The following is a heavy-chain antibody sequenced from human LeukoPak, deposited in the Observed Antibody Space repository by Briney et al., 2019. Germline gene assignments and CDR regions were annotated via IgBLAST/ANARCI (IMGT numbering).Heavy chain of an antibody. J-gene: IGHJ4*02. CDR1: GYTFSDYG. CDR2: ISYSGVVK. D-gene: IGHD3-22*01. Sequence: GGSLRLSCTASGYTFSDYGMHWVRQAPGKGLEWLSVISYSGVVKFYADSVKGRFTISRDNSKNTLYLQMNSLRAEDTAVYYCARTYYYDSSGGGAFDYWGQGTLVTVSS. V-gene: IGHV3-33*08. CDR3: ARTYYYDSSGGGAFDY.